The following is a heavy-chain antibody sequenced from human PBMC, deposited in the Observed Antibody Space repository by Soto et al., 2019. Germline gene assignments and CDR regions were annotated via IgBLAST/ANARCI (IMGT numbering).Heavy chain of an antibody. CDR2: IYHSGST. V-gene: IGHV4-38-2*01. CDR1: GYSISSGYY. D-gene: IGHD6-13*01. CDR3: ASDLQQLVLGNWFDP. J-gene: IGHJ5*02. Sequence: PAETLSLTCAVSGYSISSGYYWGWIRQPPGEGLEGIGRIYHSGSTYYNPSLKSRVTISVDTSKNQFSLKLSCVSAADTAVYYCASDLQQLVLGNWFDPWGQGTLVTVSS.